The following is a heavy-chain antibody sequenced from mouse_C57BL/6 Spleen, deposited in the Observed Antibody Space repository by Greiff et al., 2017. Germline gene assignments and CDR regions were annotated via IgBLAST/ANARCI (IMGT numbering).Heavy chain of an antibody. J-gene: IGHJ3*01. CDR2: INYDGSST. CDR3: ARDGECDGFAY. D-gene: IGHD1-1*01. CDR1: GFTFSDYY. V-gene: IGHV5-16*01. Sequence: EVKLMESEGGLVQPGSSMKLSCTASGFTFSDYYMACVRQVPERGLEWVANINYDGSSTYSLASLKSRFIISRDNAKNILYLQMNSLKSEDTATXYCARDGECDGFAYWGQGTLVTVSA.